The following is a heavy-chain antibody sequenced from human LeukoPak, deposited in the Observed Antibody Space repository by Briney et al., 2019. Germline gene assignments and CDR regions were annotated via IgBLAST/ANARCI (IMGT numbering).Heavy chain of an antibody. D-gene: IGHD2-2*01. CDR1: GFTFSSYS. CDR3: AREKGLPAATYYYYGMDV. CDR2: ISSSSSYI. V-gene: IGHV3-21*01. J-gene: IGHJ6*02. Sequence: GGSLRLSCAASGFTFSSYSMNWVRQAPGKGLEWVSSISSSSSYIYYADSVKGRFTISRDNAKNSLYLQMNSLRAEDTAVYYCAREKGLPAATYYYYGMDVWGQGTTVTVSS.